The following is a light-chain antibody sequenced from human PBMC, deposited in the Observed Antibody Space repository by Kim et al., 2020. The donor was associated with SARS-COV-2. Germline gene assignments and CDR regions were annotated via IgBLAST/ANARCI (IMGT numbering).Light chain of an antibody. CDR2: KAS. Sequence: AYVGDRVNITCRASQSVLVWLAWCQQKPGKAPKRVLYKASILESGVPSRFCGSGSGTEFTLTISRLHTDDIATYFCQQYSNYPLTFGGGTKVDIK. V-gene: IGKV1-5*03. CDR3: QQYSNYPLT. J-gene: IGKJ4*01. CDR1: QSVLVW.